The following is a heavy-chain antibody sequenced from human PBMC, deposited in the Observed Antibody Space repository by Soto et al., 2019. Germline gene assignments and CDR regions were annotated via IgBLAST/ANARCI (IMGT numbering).Heavy chain of an antibody. CDR1: GGTFSRHA. CDR2: IIPIFGTA. CDR3: ARGWGYDSNDYYYAY. Sequence: QVQLVQSGAEVRKPGSSVKVSCKASGGTFSRHAISWVRQAPGQGLGGWGGIIPIFGTANNAQKFQGRVTIIADESTSTVYMELSSLRSEDTAMYYCARGWGYDSNDYYYAYWGQGTLVIVSS. D-gene: IGHD3-22*01. V-gene: IGHV1-69*01. J-gene: IGHJ4*02.